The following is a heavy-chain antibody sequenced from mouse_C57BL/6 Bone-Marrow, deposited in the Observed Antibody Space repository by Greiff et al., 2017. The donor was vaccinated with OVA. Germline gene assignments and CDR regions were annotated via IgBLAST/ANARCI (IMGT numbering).Heavy chain of an antibody. CDR2: IWSGGST. J-gene: IGHJ3*01. CDR1: GFSLTSYG. Sequence: VQVVESGPGLVQPSQSLSITCTVSGFSLTSYGVHWVRQSPGKGLEWLGVIWSGGSTDYNAAFISRLSISKDNSKSQVFFKMNSLQADDTAIYYCARGRLLWFAYWGQGTLVTVSA. D-gene: IGHD2-3*01. V-gene: IGHV2-2*01. CDR3: ARGRLLWFAY.